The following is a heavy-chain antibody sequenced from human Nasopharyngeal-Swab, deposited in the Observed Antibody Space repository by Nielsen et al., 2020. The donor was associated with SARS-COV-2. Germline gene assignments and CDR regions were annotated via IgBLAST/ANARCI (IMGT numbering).Heavy chain of an antibody. CDR2: IYPGDSDT. CDR1: GYSFSNYW. Sequence: GGSLSLSCKGSGYSFSNYWLAWVRQMPGKGLEWMGIIYPGDSDTRYSPSFQGQVTISDDKSISTVYLQWSSLKASVTAMYYCAKTYYYGSGRTIWFDPWGQGTFVTVSS. D-gene: IGHD3-10*01. CDR3: AKTYYYGSGRTIWFDP. V-gene: IGHV5-51*01. J-gene: IGHJ5*02.